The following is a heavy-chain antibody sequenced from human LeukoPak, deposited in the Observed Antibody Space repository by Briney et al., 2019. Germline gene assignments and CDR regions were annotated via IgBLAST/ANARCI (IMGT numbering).Heavy chain of an antibody. D-gene: IGHD3-3*01. CDR1: GGSFSGYY. CDR2: INHSGST. Sequence: SETLSLTCAVYGGSFSGYYWSWIRQPPGKGLEWIGEINHSGSTNYNPSLKSRVTISVDTSKNQFSLKLSSVTAADTAVYYCAVRPIRFLDWPKFDPWGQGTLVSVSS. J-gene: IGHJ5*02. CDR3: AVRPIRFLDWPKFDP. V-gene: IGHV4-34*01.